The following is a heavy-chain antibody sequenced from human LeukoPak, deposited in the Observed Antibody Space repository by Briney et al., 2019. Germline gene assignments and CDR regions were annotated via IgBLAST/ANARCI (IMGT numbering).Heavy chain of an antibody. CDR3: ARGRRPTDISIFLTPYYYHLDA. D-gene: IGHD2/OR15-2a*01. V-gene: IGHV1-69*05. CDR1: GGSFGNYA. CDR2: IIPIYGTR. Sequence: GASVKVSCKASGGSFGNYAISWVRQAPGHGLEWIGGIIPIYGTRNYAQKFQGRVTITTDEPTSSVYMDLSSLTSEDTAIYYCARGRRPTDISIFLTPYYYHLDAWGRGTTVTVS. J-gene: IGHJ6*03.